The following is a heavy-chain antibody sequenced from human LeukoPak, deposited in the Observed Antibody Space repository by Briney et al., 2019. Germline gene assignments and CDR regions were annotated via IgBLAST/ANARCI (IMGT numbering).Heavy chain of an antibody. Sequence: PGGTLRLSCEASGFTFSSYWMSWGRHAPRKGLGLVSAIGGSGGSRYYADSVKGRLTISRDNSKNTMYLQMNSLRAEDTAVYYCAKGRCSSTSCAYWFDLWGQGTLVTVSS. J-gene: IGHJ5*02. V-gene: IGHV3-23*01. CDR3: AKGRCSSTSCAYWFDL. D-gene: IGHD2-2*01. CDR2: IGGSGGSR. CDR1: GFTFSSYW.